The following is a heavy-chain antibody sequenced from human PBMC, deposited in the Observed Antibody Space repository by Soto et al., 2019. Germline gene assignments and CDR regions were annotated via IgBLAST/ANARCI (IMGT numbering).Heavy chain of an antibody. J-gene: IGHJ4*02. CDR2: INQDGSVE. V-gene: IGHV3-7*01. CDR3: ATYHGEDWESERQRY. D-gene: IGHD3-16*01. CDR1: GFTFRAYL. Sequence: EVQLVESGGDLVQPGGSLRLSCAASGFTFRAYLMSWVRQAPGKGLDWVANINQDGSVEYYADSVQGRFTISRDNAKNSLYLHMNSLRAEATAVYYCATYHGEDWESERQRYWGPGTLVPVSS.